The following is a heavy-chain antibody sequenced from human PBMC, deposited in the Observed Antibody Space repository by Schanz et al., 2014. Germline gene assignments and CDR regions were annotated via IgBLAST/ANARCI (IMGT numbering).Heavy chain of an antibody. D-gene: IGHD5-12*01. V-gene: IGHV3-30*14. J-gene: IGHJ3*01. CDR1: GITFSDYA. CDR2: ISYDGSIT. Sequence: VQLLESGGALEQPGGSLRLSCAASGITFSDYAMSWVRQAPGKGLDWVAVISYDGSITYYADSVKDRFTISRDSSKNTLFLQMNSLRPEDTALYFCARDEGRDGYNLAFDVWGQGTLVTVSS. CDR3: ARDEGRDGYNLAFDV.